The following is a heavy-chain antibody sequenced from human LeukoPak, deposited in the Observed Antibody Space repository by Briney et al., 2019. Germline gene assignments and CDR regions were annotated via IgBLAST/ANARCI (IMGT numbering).Heavy chain of an antibody. J-gene: IGHJ6*02. CDR3: ARDWSSKYPYYYGMDV. CDR2: ISSSSYYI. Sequence: GGSLRLSCTASGFTFSTYTMNWVRQAPGKGLEWVSSISSSSYYIYYADSVKGRFTISRDNSKNTLYLQMNSLRAEDTAVYYCARDWSSKYPYYYGMDVWGQGTTVTVSS. D-gene: IGHD4-11*01. CDR1: GFTFSTYT. V-gene: IGHV3-21*01.